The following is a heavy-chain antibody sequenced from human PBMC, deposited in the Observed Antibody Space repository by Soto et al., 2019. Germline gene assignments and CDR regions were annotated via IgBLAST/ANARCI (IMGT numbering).Heavy chain of an antibody. V-gene: IGHV3-74*01. CDR3: ARAPTIFGVVIGGYYYYMDV. CDR1: GFTFSSYW. Sequence: GGSLRLSCAASGFTFSSYWMHWVRQAPGKGLVWVSRINSDGSSTSYADSVKGRFTISRDNAKNTLYLQMNSLRAEDTAVYYCARAPTIFGVVIGGYYYYMDVWGKGTTVTVSS. CDR2: INSDGSST. D-gene: IGHD3-3*01. J-gene: IGHJ6*03.